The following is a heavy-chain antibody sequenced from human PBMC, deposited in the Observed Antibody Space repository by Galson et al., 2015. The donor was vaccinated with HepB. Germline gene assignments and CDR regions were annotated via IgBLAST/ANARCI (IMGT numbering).Heavy chain of an antibody. Sequence: SLRLSCAASGFTFSSYAMRWVRQAPGKGLEWVAVISYDGSNKYYADSVKGRFTISRDNSKNTLYLQMNSLRAEDTAVYYCARLAGMAGLNWFDPWGQGTLVTVSS. CDR3: ARLAGMAGLNWFDP. V-gene: IGHV3-30-3*01. D-gene: IGHD6-13*01. CDR1: GFTFSSYA. CDR2: ISYDGSNK. J-gene: IGHJ5*02.